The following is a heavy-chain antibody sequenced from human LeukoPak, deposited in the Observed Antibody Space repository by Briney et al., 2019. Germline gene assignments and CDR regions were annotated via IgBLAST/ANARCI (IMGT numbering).Heavy chain of an antibody. D-gene: IGHD2-15*01. CDR3: ATRGGLTPNTLAM. J-gene: IGHJ3*01. CDR1: GYNFSVYY. CDR2: MDPNSGDT. Sequence: GASVKVSCKGAGYNFSVYYMHWVRQAPGQGLEWMGWMDPNSGDTIYAPEVPRRVSMTMDTYNTTAYMALSSLTFDDSAMYYCATRGGLTPNTLAMWGHGTMVTVSS. V-gene: IGHV1-2*02.